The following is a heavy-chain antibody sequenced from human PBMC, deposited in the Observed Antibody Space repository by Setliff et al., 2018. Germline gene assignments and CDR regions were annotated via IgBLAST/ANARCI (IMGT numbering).Heavy chain of an antibody. CDR2: MNPNSGNT. Sequence: ASVKVSCKASGYAFTSYDINWVRQATGQGLEWMGWMNPNSGNTGYAQKFQGRVTMTRNTSISTAYMELSSLRSEDTAVYYCARRVGSVGIQLPDYWGQGTLVTVSS. CDR3: ARRVGSVGIQLPDY. CDR1: GYAFTSYD. D-gene: IGHD5-18*01. V-gene: IGHV1-8*02. J-gene: IGHJ4*02.